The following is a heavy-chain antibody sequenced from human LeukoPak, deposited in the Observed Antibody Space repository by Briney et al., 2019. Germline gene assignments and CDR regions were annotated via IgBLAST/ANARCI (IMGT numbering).Heavy chain of an antibody. J-gene: IGHJ4*02. CDR1: GFSFGDFG. CDR2: INWNGVGT. V-gene: IGHV3-20*04. CDR3: ARDSSLLTYPTYYFDY. Sequence: GGSLRLSCAASGFSFGDFGMSWVRQAPGKGLEWVSGINWNGVGTSYIDSVKGRFTVSRDNAKNSLYLQMNSLRAEDTAVYYCARDSSLLTYPTYYFDYWGQGTLVTVSS.